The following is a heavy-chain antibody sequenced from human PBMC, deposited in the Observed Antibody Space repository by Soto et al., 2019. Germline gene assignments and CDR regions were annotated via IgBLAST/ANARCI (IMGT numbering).Heavy chain of an antibody. V-gene: IGHV4-39*01. J-gene: IGHJ6*02. Sequence: KASETLSLTCTVSGGSISSSSYYWGWIRQPPGKGLEWIGSIYYSGSTYYNPSLKSRVTISVDTSKNQFSLKLSSVTAADTAVYYCARVTIFGVVITYYYGMDVWGQGTTVTV. CDR3: ARVTIFGVVITYYYGMDV. CDR2: IYYSGST. D-gene: IGHD3-3*01. CDR1: GGSISSSSYY.